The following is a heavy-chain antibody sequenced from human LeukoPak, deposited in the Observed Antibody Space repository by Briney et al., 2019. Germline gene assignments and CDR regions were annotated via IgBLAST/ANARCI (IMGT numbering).Heavy chain of an antibody. CDR1: GFTFDDYA. CDR3: AKERGYDSSGYGSLSAFDI. D-gene: IGHD3-22*01. V-gene: IGHV3-9*03. CDR2: ISWNSGSI. J-gene: IGHJ3*02. Sequence: GGSLRLSCAASGFTFDDYAMYWVRQAPGKGLEWVSGISWNSGSIGYADSVKGRFIISRDNAKNSLYLQMNSLRAEDMALYYCAKERGYDSSGYGSLSAFDIWGQGTMVTVSS.